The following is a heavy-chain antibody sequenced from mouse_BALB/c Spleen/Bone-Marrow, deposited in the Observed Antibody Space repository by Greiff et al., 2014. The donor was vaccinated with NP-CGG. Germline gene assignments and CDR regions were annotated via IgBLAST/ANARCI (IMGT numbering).Heavy chain of an antibody. J-gene: IGHJ4*01. V-gene: IGHV14-3*02. D-gene: IGHD2-1*01. CDR2: IDPANGNT. Sequence: EVQVVESGAELVKPGASVKLSCTASGFNIKDTYMHWVKQRPEQGLEWIGRIDPANGNTKYDPKFQGKATITADTSSNTAYLQLSSLTPEDTAVYYCAIYYGNYYAMDYWGQGTSVTVSS. CDR3: AIYYGNYYAMDY. CDR1: GFNIKDTY.